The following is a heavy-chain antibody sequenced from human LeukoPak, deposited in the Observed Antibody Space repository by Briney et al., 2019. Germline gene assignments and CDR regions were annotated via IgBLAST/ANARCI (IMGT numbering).Heavy chain of an antibody. Sequence: PGGSLRLSCAASGFTFSSYAMSWVRQAPGKGLEWVSVIYSGGTTYYADSVKGRFTISRDNSKNTLYLQMNSLRAEDTAVYYCAKRPSGYGMDVWGQGTTVTVSS. J-gene: IGHJ6*02. D-gene: IGHD6-6*01. CDR1: GFTFSSYA. CDR2: IYSGGTT. CDR3: AKRPSGYGMDV. V-gene: IGHV3-23*03.